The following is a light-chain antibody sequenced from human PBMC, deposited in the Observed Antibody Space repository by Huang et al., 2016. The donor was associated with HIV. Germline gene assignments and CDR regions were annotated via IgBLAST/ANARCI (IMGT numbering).Light chain of an antibody. CDR1: QSVATQ. V-gene: IGKV3-15*01. J-gene: IGKJ3*01. Sequence: EIIMTQFPATLSLSPGERATLSCRASQSVATQSAWYQQKPGQAPRLLIFGASNRATGVPDRFSGSGSGTEFTLTISNLQSEDFVVYYCQQYNTSPTTFGPGTRVDVK. CDR3: QQYNTSPTT. CDR2: GAS.